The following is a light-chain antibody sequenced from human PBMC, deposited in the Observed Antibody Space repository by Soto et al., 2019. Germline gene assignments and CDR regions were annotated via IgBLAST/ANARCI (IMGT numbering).Light chain of an antibody. CDR2: DVS. J-gene: IGLJ2*01. Sequence: SVLTQPASLSGSPGQSITLSRPGTSSDVGGSNYVSWYQQHPGKAPKLMIYDVSNRPSGVSNRFSGSKSGYTASLTISGLQAEDEADYYCSSYTSTTHVVFGGGTQLTVL. CDR3: SSYTSTTHVV. CDR1: SSDVGGSNY. V-gene: IGLV2-14*01.